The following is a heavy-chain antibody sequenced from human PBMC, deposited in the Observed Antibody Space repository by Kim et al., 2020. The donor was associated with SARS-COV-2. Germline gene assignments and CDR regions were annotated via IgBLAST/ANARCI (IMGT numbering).Heavy chain of an antibody. J-gene: IGHJ4*02. D-gene: IGHD2-2*01. CDR3: ARGIHSTSWYLDY. Sequence: YSQSFHGRVAIIRDTSASTVYMELSSLRSEDTAVYFCARGIHSTSWYLDYWGQGTLVTVSS. V-gene: IGHV1-3*01.